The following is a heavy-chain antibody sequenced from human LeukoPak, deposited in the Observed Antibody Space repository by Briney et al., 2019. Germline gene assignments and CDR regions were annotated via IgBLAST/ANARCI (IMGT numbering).Heavy chain of an antibody. CDR2: IYYSGST. CDR1: GGSISSYY. D-gene: IGHD4-17*01. V-gene: IGHV4-59*01. CDR3: ARGLYGDYPWYY. Sequence: SETLSLTCTVSGGSISSYYWSWIRQPPGKGLEWIGYIYYSGSTNCNPSLKSRVTISVDTSKNQFSLKLSSVTAADTAVYYCARGLYGDYPWYYWGQGTLVTVSS. J-gene: IGHJ4*02.